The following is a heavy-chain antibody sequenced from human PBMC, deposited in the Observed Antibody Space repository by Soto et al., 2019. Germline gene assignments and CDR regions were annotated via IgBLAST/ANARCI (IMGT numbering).Heavy chain of an antibody. CDR1: GYTFTSYG. CDR2: ISAYNGNT. Sequence: QVQLVQSGAEVKKPGASVKVSCKASGYTFTSYGISWVRQAPGQGLEWMGWISAYNGNTNYAQKLQGRVTMTTDTXTXXAYMERRSLRSDDTAVYYCARVYRITMVRGELSEYWGQGTLVTVSS. J-gene: IGHJ4*02. D-gene: IGHD3-10*01. CDR3: ARVYRITMVRGELSEY. V-gene: IGHV1-18*01.